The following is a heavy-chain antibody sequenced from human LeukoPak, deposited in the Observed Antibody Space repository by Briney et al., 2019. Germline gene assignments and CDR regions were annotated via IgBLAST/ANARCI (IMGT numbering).Heavy chain of an antibody. CDR2: INSDGSST. D-gene: IGHD2-2*01. CDR1: GFSFSTYW. Sequence: GGSLRLSCAASGFSFSTYWMHWVRQAPGKGLVWVSRINSDGSSTSYADSVKGRFTISRDNAKNTLYLQMNSLRAEDTAVYYCARGYCSSTSCYSTDWGQGTLVTVSS. CDR3: ARGYCSSTSCYSTD. V-gene: IGHV3-74*01. J-gene: IGHJ4*02.